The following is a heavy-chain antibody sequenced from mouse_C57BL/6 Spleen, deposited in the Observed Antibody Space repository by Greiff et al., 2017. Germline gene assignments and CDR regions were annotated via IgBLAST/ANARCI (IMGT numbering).Heavy chain of an antibody. Sequence: QVQLQQSGAELVKPGASVKMSCKASGYTFTSYWITWVKQRPGQGLEWICDIYPGRVSPNYHEQLQRKAPLTVDTSSSTDYMQLSSLTSEDSAVYYCAREFDYYCSGYAMDYWGQGTSVTVSS. D-gene: IGHD1-1*01. V-gene: IGHV1-55*01. J-gene: IGHJ4*01. CDR2: IYPGRVSP. CDR3: AREFDYYCSGYAMDY. CDR1: GYTFTSYW.